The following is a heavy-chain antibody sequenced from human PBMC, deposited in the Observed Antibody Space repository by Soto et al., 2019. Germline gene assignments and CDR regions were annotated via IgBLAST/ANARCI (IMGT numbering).Heavy chain of an antibody. V-gene: IGHV4-34*01. J-gene: IGHJ6*02. CDR1: GGSFSYYY. CDR2: INHSGST. Sequence: PSDTLCLTCACDGGSFSYYYGSWIRHPPVKLLDLIVEINHSGSTNYNPSLKSRVTISVDTSKNQFSLKLSSVTAADTAVYYCARARGYYDFWSGSPYYYYYGMDVWGHGTTVTGSS. D-gene: IGHD3-3*01. CDR3: ARARGYYDFWSGSPYYYYYGMDV.